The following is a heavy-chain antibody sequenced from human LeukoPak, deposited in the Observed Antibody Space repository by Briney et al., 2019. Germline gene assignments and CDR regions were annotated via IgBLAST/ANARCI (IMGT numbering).Heavy chain of an antibody. CDR1: GYTFTSYD. D-gene: IGHD1-14*01. CDR3: ARSRTSLDAFDI. J-gene: IGHJ3*02. V-gene: IGHV1-8*01. CDR2: MNPNSGNT. Sequence: VASVKVSCKAPGYTFTSYDINWVRQATGQGLEWMGWMNPNSGNTGYAQKFQGRVTMTRNTSISTAYMELSSLRSEDTAVYYCARSRTSLDAFDIWGQGTMVTVSS.